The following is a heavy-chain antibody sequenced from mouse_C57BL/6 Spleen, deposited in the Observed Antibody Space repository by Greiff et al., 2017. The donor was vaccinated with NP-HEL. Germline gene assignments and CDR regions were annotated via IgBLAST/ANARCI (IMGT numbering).Heavy chain of an antibody. V-gene: IGHV1-82*01. CDR1: GYAFSSSW. Sequence: VQLQQSGPELVKPGASVKISCKASGYAFSSSWMNWVKQRPGKGLEWIGRIYPGDGDTNYNGKFKGKATLTADKSSSTAYMQLSSLTSEDSAVYFCAREETGYFDYWGQGTTLTVSS. D-gene: IGHD4-1*01. CDR2: IYPGDGDT. J-gene: IGHJ2*01. CDR3: AREETGYFDY.